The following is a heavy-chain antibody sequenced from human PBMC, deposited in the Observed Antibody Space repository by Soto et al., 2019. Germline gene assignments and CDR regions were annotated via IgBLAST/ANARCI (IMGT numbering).Heavy chain of an antibody. D-gene: IGHD1-1*01. J-gene: IGHJ5*02. CDR1: GFTFSSYS. Sequence: EVQLVESGGGLVKPGGSLRLSCAASGFTFSSYSMNWVRQAPGKGLEWVSSISSSSSYIYYADSVKGRFTISRDNAKNSLYLQMNSLRAEDTAVYYCARNHTRTGWFDPWGQGTLVTASS. CDR3: ARNHTRTGWFDP. CDR2: ISSSSSYI. V-gene: IGHV3-21*01.